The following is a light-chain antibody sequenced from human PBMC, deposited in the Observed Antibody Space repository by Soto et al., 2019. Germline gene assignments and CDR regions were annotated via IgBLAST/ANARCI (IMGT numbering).Light chain of an antibody. CDR3: QQYGTSPRT. Sequence: EIMLTQSPGTLSLSPGERATLSCRASQSISSNYLAWYQQKPGQSPRLLIYGASSRATGIPDRFSGRGSGTDFTLTISRLEPEDFAVYFCQQYGTSPRTFGQGTKVDI. V-gene: IGKV3-20*01. CDR2: GAS. J-gene: IGKJ1*01. CDR1: QSISSNY.